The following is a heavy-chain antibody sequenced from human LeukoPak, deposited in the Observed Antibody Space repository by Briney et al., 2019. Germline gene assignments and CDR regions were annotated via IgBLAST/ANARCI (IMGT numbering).Heavy chain of an antibody. D-gene: IGHD3-22*01. CDR2: IKEDGSEK. CDR3: ARDSSGYQ. V-gene: IGHV3-7*01. Sequence: GGALRLSCAASGSTFSTYWVSWVRQAPGKGLEWVANIKEDGSEKYYGDSVKGRFTISRDNAKNSLYLQMNSLRAEDTAVYYCARDSSGYQWGQGTLVTVSS. J-gene: IGHJ4*02. CDR1: GSTFSTYW.